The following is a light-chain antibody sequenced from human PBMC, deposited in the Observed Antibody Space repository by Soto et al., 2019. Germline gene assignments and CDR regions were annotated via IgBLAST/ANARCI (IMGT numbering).Light chain of an antibody. J-gene: IGKJ4*01. V-gene: IGKV1-9*01. CDR3: QQVKTYPRT. CDR1: QAVPNN. Sequence: DIHLTQSPSFLSASVGDRVTITCRPSQAVPNNMAWYQQKPGKPPKLLIYEESTLHSGVPSRFIGRKSGTQFNLTIDSLQPEDFATYYCQQVKTYPRTFGGGTKVEIK. CDR2: EES.